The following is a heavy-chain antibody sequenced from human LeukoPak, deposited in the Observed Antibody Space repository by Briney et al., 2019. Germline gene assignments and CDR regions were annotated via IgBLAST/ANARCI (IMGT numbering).Heavy chain of an antibody. V-gene: IGHV4-39*07. D-gene: IGHD6-13*01. CDR2: IHHSGST. J-gene: IGHJ1*01. CDR3: ARVAAGIGFFQH. CDR1: GGSISSGSYY. Sequence: KPSETLSLTCTVSGGSISSGSYYWSWIRQPPGKGLEWIGNIHHSGSTYYNPSLKSRVTISVDTSKNQLSLKLSSVTAADTAVYYCARVAAGIGFFQHWGQGTLVTVSS.